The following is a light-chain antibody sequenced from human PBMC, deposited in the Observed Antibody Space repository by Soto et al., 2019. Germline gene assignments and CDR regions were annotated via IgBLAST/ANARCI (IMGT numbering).Light chain of an antibody. CDR3: QQSYSTLSIT. J-gene: IGKJ5*01. Sequence: DIQMTQSPSSLSASVGDRVTITCRASESISRHLNWYQQKPGKAPKLLIYAASSLQNGVPSRFSGSGSGTXXXXXISXLQXXXXXXYYCQQSYSTLSITFGQGTRLEIK. CDR2: AAS. CDR1: ESISRH. V-gene: IGKV1-39*01.